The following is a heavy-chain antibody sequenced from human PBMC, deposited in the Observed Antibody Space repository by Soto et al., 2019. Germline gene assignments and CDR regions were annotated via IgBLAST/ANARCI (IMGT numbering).Heavy chain of an antibody. CDR1: GFTFSTYS. CDR3: ARVFYHSGGNYYDY. V-gene: IGHV3-64*02. D-gene: IGHD3-22*01. Sequence: PGGSLRLSCAASGFTFSTYSMHWVRQAPGKGLEYVSAITSGGSTTYYADSVKGRFTISRDNSKNTLYLQMDSLRAEDMAVYYCARVFYHSGGNYYDYWGQGTVVTVSS. J-gene: IGHJ4*02. CDR2: ITSGGSTT.